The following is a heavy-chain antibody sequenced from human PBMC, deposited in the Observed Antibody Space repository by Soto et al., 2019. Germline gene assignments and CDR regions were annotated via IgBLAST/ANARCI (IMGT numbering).Heavy chain of an antibody. Sequence: EVQLLESGGGLVQPGGSLRLSCAASGFTVSNNYIYWVRQAPGKGLECVSIIYTGGSTYYADSVKGRFTISRDNSQNTVYVQMNSLRAEDMAVYYCGGGGSGYDPIDYWGQGTLVTVSS. CDR3: GGGGSGYDPIDY. CDR1: GFTVSNNY. CDR2: IYTGGST. J-gene: IGHJ4*02. D-gene: IGHD5-12*01. V-gene: IGHV3-66*01.